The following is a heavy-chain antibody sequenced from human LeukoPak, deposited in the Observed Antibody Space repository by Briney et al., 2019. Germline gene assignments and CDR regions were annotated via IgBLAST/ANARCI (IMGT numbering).Heavy chain of an antibody. V-gene: IGHV4-61*08. Sequence: SETLSLTCGVSGGSFNSDDYYWSWIRQPPGRGLEWIGYIYYGGNTNYNPSLRSRVTISMDTSKNQFSLKVNSVTAADTAVYYCARVGYCSSTSCPDYWGQGTLVTVSS. CDR2: IYYGGNT. J-gene: IGHJ4*02. CDR1: GGSFNSDDYY. D-gene: IGHD2-2*01. CDR3: ARVGYCSSTSCPDY.